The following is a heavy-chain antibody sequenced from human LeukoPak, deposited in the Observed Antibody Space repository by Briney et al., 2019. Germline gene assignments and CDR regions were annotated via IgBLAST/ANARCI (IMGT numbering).Heavy chain of an antibody. CDR2: IIPIFDTA. CDR1: GYTFTGYY. J-gene: IGHJ6*03. CDR3: ARAYCSGGSCYSDDYYYYYMDV. V-gene: IGHV1-69*06. D-gene: IGHD2-15*01. Sequence: SVKVSCKASGYTFTGYYMHWVRQAPGQGLEWMGGIIPIFDTANYAQKFQGRVTITADKSTSTAYMELSSLRSEDTAVYYCARAYCSGGSCYSDDYYYYYMDVWGKGTTVTISS.